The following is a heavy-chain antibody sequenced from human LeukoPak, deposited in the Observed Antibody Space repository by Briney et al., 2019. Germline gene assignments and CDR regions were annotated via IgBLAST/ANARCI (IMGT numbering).Heavy chain of an antibody. Sequence: GGSLRLSCAASGFTFSSYAMHWVRQAPGKGLEWVAVISYDGSNKYYADSVKGRFTISRDNSKNTLYLQMNSLGAEDTAVYYCAKPFGEIDYWGQGTLVTVSS. CDR1: GFTFSSYA. CDR2: ISYDGSNK. V-gene: IGHV3-30-3*01. D-gene: IGHD3-10*01. J-gene: IGHJ4*02. CDR3: AKPFGEIDY.